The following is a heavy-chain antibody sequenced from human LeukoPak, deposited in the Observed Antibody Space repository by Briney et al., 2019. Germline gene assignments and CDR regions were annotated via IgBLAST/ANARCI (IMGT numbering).Heavy chain of an antibody. CDR2: IYSGGST. Sequence: GGSLRLSCAASGFTVSSNYMSWVRQAPGKGLDWVSVIYSGGSTYYADSVKGRFTISRDNSKNTLYLQMNSLRAEDTAVYYCARVGDVDTAMVDYWGQGTLVTVSS. CDR1: GFTVSSNY. J-gene: IGHJ4*02. D-gene: IGHD5-18*01. CDR3: ARVGDVDTAMVDY. V-gene: IGHV3-66*01.